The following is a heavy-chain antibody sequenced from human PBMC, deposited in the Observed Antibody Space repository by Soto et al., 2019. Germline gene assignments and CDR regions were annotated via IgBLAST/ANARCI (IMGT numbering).Heavy chain of an antibody. CDR1: GFTFSSYG. D-gene: IGHD3-22*01. Sequence: GGSLRLSCAASGFTFSSYGMHWVRQAPGKGLEWAAVISYDGSNKYYADSVKGRFTISRDNSKSTLYLQMNSLRAEDTAVYYCAKDVYDSSGYSTYYFDYWGQGTLVNVSS. J-gene: IGHJ4*02. V-gene: IGHV3-30*18. CDR2: ISYDGSNK. CDR3: AKDVYDSSGYSTYYFDY.